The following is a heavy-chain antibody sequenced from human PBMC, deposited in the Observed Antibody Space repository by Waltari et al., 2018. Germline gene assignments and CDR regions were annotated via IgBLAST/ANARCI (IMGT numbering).Heavy chain of an antibody. V-gene: IGHV3-21*01. Sequence: EVQLVESGGGLVKPGGSLRLSCAASGFTFSSYSMNWVRQAPGKGLGGGSAISSSSSYIYYADSVKGRFTISRDNAKNSLYLQMNSLRAEDTAVYYCARGYMTTVTTLGYWGQGTLVTVSS. CDR3: ARGYMTTVTTLGY. CDR1: GFTFSSYS. J-gene: IGHJ4*02. D-gene: IGHD4-17*01. CDR2: ISSSSSYI.